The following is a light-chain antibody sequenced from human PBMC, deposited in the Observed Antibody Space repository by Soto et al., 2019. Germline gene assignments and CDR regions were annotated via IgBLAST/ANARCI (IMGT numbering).Light chain of an antibody. CDR2: GAS. J-gene: IGKJ3*01. CDR3: QQYGSSL. V-gene: IGKV3-20*01. Sequence: EIVLTQSPGTLSLSPGERATLSCRASQSVSSSYLAWYQQKPGQAPRLLIYGASSRATGIHDRFSGSGSGTDFTLTISRLEPEDFAVYYWQQYGSSLFGPGTKVDIK. CDR1: QSVSSSY.